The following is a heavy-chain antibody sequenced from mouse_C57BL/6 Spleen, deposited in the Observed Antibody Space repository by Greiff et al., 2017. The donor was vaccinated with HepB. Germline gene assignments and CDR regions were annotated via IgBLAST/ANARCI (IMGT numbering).Heavy chain of an antibody. D-gene: IGHD2-4*01. CDR3: ARVYYEYDGVLAY. CDR2: IYPRSGNT. CDR1: GYTFTSYG. Sequence: VQLQQSGAELARPGASVKLSCKASGYTFTSYGISWVKQRPGQGLEWIGEIYPRSGNTYYNDKFKGKATLTADKSSSTAYMELRSLTSEDSAVYFCARVYYEYDGVLAYWGQGTLVTVSA. J-gene: IGHJ3*01. V-gene: IGHV1-81*01.